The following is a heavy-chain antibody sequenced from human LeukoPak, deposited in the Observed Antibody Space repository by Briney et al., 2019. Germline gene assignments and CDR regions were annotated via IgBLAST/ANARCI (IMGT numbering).Heavy chain of an antibody. D-gene: IGHD4-23*01. V-gene: IGHV4-39*07. J-gene: IGHJ6*03. CDR2: IYYSGST. Sequence: PSQTLSLTCTVSGGSISSSSYYLGWIRQPPGKGLEWIGSIYYSGSTYYNPSLKSRVTISVDTSKNQFSLKLSSVTAADTAVYYCARDLSMVVTGYMDVWGKGTTVTVSS. CDR1: GGSISSSSYY. CDR3: ARDLSMVVTGYMDV.